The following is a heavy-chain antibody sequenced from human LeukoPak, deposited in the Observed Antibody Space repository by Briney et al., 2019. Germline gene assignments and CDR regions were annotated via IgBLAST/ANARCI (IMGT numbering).Heavy chain of an antibody. CDR3: ARTVYSGRHAYFQH. Sequence: GGSLRLSCAASGFTFSTYWMSWVRQAPGKGLEWVANIKQDGSVKYCVDSVKGRFTISRDNAKNSLYLQMNSLRAEDTAVYYCARTVYSGRHAYFQHWGQGTLVTVSS. J-gene: IGHJ1*01. D-gene: IGHD1-26*01. CDR2: IKQDGSVK. V-gene: IGHV3-7*03. CDR1: GFTFSTYW.